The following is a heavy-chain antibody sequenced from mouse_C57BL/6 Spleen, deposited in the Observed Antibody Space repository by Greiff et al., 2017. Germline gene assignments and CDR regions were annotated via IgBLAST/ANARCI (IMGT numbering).Heavy chain of an antibody. V-gene: IGHV1-47*01. CDR3: ARGIYDGYYVSYYFDY. D-gene: IGHD2-3*01. Sequence: LVESGAELVKPGASVKMSCKASGYTFTTYPIEWMKQNHGKSLEWIGNFHPYNDDTKYNEKFKGKATLTVEKSSSTVYLELSRLTSDDSAVYYCARGIYDGYYVSYYFDYWGQGTTLTVSS. CDR2: FHPYNDDT. J-gene: IGHJ2*01. CDR1: GYTFTTYP.